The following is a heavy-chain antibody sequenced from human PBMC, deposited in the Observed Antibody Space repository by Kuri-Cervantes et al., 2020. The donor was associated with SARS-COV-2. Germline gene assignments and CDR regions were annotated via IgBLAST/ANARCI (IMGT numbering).Heavy chain of an antibody. D-gene: IGHD1-1*01. CDR1: GYSISSGYY. CDR3: ARIRHPYWYFDL. CDR2: IYHSGST. Sequence: ESLKISCAVSGYSISSGYYWGWIRQPPGRGLEWIGSIYHSGSTNYNPSLKSRVTISVDTSKNQFSLKLSSVTAADTAVYYCARIRHPYWYFDLWGRGTLVTVSS. J-gene: IGHJ2*01. V-gene: IGHV4-38-2*01.